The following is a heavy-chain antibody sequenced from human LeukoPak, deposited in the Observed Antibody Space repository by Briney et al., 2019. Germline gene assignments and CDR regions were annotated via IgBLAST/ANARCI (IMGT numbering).Heavy chain of an antibody. Sequence: ASVKVSCKASGYRFTSYGIIWVRQAPGQGLEWMGWISSYNVNTNYAQKFQGRVTMTTDTSITTAYMELRSLRSDDTAVYYCARLSPTDAFDIWGQGTMVTVSS. CDR3: ARLSPTDAFDI. V-gene: IGHV1-18*01. CDR2: ISSYNVNT. CDR1: GYRFTSYG. J-gene: IGHJ3*02.